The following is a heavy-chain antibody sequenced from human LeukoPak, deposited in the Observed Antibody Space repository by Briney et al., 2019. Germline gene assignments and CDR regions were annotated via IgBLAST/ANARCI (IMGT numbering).Heavy chain of an antibody. Sequence: SETLSLTCTVSGVSISTSNYYWGWIRQPPGKGLEWIGNIFYSGSTYYSPSLRSRVTISLDTSRNQFSLKLNSVTAADTAVYYCARRLSSGWFRRLRLDYWGQGTLVTVSS. CDR1: GVSISTSNYY. CDR2: IFYSGST. V-gene: IGHV4-39*07. J-gene: IGHJ4*02. D-gene: IGHD6-19*01. CDR3: ARRLSSGWFRRLRLDY.